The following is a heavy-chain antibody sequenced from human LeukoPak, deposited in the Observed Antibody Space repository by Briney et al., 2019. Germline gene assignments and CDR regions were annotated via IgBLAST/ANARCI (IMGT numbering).Heavy chain of an antibody. V-gene: IGHV1-24*01. Sequence: ASVKVSCKVSGYTLTELSMHWVRQAPGKGLEWMGGLDPEDGETIYAQKFQGRVTMTEDTSTDTAYMELSSLRSEDTAVYYCATCLRGWLQPKFDYWGQGTLVTVSS. D-gene: IGHD5-24*01. CDR3: ATCLRGWLQPKFDY. J-gene: IGHJ4*02. CDR1: GYTLTELS. CDR2: LDPEDGET.